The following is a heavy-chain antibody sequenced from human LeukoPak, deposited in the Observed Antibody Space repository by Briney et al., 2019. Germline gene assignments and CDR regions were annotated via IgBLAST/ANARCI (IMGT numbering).Heavy chain of an antibody. Sequence: ASVKVSCKASGYTFTSYDINWVRQATGQGFEWMGWMNPNSGNTGYAQKFQGRVTITRNTSISTAYMELSSLRSEDTAVYYCARGDSSSASFDYWGQGTLVTVSS. D-gene: IGHD6-13*01. V-gene: IGHV1-8*03. CDR2: MNPNSGNT. CDR1: GYTFTSYD. J-gene: IGHJ4*02. CDR3: ARGDSSSASFDY.